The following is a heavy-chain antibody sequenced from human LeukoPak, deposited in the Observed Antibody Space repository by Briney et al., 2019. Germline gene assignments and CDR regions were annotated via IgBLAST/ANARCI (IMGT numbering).Heavy chain of an antibody. J-gene: IGHJ4*02. Sequence: GGSLRLSCAASGFNLNDYYVSWIRQAPGKGLEWISYITSSGSQYYSDSVKGRFTISRDAASKSLYLQMKSLRAEDSAVYFCTRDQDAGYALGYWGQGTLVIVSS. CDR2: ITSSGSQ. V-gene: IGHV3-11*01. CDR3: TRDQDAGYALGY. D-gene: IGHD3-22*01. CDR1: GFNLNDYY.